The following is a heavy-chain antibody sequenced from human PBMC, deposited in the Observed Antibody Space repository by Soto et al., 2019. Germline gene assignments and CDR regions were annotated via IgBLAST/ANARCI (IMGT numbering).Heavy chain of an antibody. CDR1: GYTFTNYG. Sequence: QVQLVQSGTEVKTPGASVKVSCHASGYTFTNYGINWARQAPGQGLEWMAWISAYNGKTHHAPFVQDRVNMTTDTSPRTGYMELTSLRSDDTAVYYCARGGWNYGPGPFDLWGQGTMATVSS. CDR3: ARGGWNYGPGPFDL. V-gene: IGHV1-18*04. CDR2: ISAYNGKT. J-gene: IGHJ3*01. D-gene: IGHD1-7*01.